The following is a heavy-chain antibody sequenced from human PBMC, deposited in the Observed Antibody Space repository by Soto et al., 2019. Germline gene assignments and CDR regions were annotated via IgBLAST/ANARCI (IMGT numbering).Heavy chain of an antibody. CDR1: GGSISSISYY. D-gene: IGHD3-16*01. V-gene: IGHV4-39*01. CDR2: IYYSGST. J-gene: IGHJ4*02. CDR3: ARQSSGSVGIFEGVFDY. Sequence: SETLSLTSTVSGGSISSISYYWGWIRQPPGKGLEWIGSIYYSGSTYYNPSLKSRVTISVDTSKNQFSLKLSSVTAADTAVYYCARQSSGSVGIFEGVFDYWGQGTLVTVSS.